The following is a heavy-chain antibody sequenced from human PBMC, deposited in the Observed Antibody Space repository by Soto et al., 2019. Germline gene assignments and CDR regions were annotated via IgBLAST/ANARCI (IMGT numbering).Heavy chain of an antibody. Sequence: GGSLRLPCAASGFTFSSHGMHWVRQAPGKGLEWVAVINYDGSNKYYADSVKGRSIISKESSENTLYLQMISLGAADAAVYYCARDVMRYYGSGSYYNSFDNWGPGTLGTVSS. CDR3: ARDVMRYYGSGSYYNSFDN. V-gene: IGHV3-33*01. D-gene: IGHD3-10*01. CDR2: INYDGSNK. J-gene: IGHJ4*02. CDR1: GFTFSSHG.